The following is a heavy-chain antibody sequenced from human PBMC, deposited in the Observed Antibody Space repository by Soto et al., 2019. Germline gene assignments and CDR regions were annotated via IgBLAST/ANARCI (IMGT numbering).Heavy chain of an antibody. V-gene: IGHV4-34*01. CDR2: INHSGST. CDR1: GGSFSGYY. CDR3: ARYAYFTIFGVPRRYWFDP. D-gene: IGHD3-3*01. Sequence: SETLSLTCAVYGGSFSGYYWSWIRQPPGRGLEWIGEINHSGSTNYNPSLKSRVTISVDTSKNQFCLKLSSVTAADTAVYYCARYAYFTIFGVPRRYWFDPWGQGTLVTVSS. J-gene: IGHJ5*02.